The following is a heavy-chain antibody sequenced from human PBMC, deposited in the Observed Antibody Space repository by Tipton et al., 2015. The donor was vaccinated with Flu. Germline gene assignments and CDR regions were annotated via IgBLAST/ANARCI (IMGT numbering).Heavy chain of an antibody. V-gene: IGHV1-2*02. CDR2: INPNSGGT. CDR1: GYTFTGYY. Sequence: QLVQSGAEVKRPGASMKVSCKVSGYTFTGYYLHWVRQAPGQGLEWMGWINPNSGGTHYAQKFQGRVTMTRDTSINTAYMELSSLMSDDTAFYYCARGGSYRQYEYWCQGTLVTVSS. D-gene: IGHD1-26*01. CDR3: ARGGSYRQYEY. J-gene: IGHJ4*02.